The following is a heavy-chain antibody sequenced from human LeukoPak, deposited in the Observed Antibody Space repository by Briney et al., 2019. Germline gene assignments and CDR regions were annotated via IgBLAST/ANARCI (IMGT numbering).Heavy chain of an antibody. CDR1: GFTFDDYG. V-gene: IGHV3-20*04. CDR2: INWYCGST. CDR3: ARDPTAHYYYYYMDG. Sequence: PGGSLRLSCAASGFTFDDYGMSWVRQAPGKGLEWVSGINWYCGSTVYADSVGGRFTISRDNAKNSLYLQMNSLRADDTALYYCARDPTAHYYYYYMDGRGKGTTGTVS. J-gene: IGHJ6*03.